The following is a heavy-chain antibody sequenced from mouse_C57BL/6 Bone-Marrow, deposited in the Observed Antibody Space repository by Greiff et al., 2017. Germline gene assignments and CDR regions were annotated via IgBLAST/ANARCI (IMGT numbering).Heavy chain of an antibody. CDR3: AWLRRSRDY. CDR2: INPNNGGT. Sequence: EVQLQQSGPELVKPGASVKISCKASGYTFTDYYMNWVKQSHGKSLEWIGDINPNNGGTSYNQKFKGKATLTVDKSSSTAYMELRSLTSEDSAVYYCAWLRRSRDYWGQGTTLTVSS. D-gene: IGHD2-2*01. J-gene: IGHJ2*01. V-gene: IGHV1-26*01. CDR1: GYTFTDYY.